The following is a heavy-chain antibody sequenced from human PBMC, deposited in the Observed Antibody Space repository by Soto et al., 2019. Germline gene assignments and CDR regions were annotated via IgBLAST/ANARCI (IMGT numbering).Heavy chain of an antibody. V-gene: IGHV3-23*01. D-gene: IGHD4-17*01. CDR2: ISGSGFST. CDR3: AKDPGDYPSDYFDY. Sequence: EVQLLESGGGLVQPGGSLRLSCAASGFTFSSYAMSWVRQARGKGLEWVSAISGSGFSTYYADSVKGRFTVSRDTSKNTLFLQMNILRAEDTAVYYCAKDPGDYPSDYFDYWGQGTLVTVSS. CDR1: GFTFSSYA. J-gene: IGHJ4*02.